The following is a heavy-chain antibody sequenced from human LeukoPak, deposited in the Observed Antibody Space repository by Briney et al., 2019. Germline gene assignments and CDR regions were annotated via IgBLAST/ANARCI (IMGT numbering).Heavy chain of an antibody. CDR1: GFIFSNYY. Sequence: GGSLRLSCVGSGFIFSNYYMYWVRQAPGKGLVWVSRINSDGSTTSYADSVKGRFTISRDNAKNTVYLQMNSLRAEDTAVYYCARASHYTIPFDSWGQGTLVTVSS. CDR2: INSDGSTT. V-gene: IGHV3-74*01. CDR3: ARASHYTIPFDS. D-gene: IGHD2-2*02. J-gene: IGHJ5*01.